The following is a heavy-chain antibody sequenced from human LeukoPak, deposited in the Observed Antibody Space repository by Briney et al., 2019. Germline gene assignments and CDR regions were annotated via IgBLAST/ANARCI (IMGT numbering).Heavy chain of an antibody. J-gene: IGHJ4*02. CDR3: TTGGYDYFDY. D-gene: IGHD5-12*01. V-gene: IGHV3-15*01. CDR1: GFTFSNAW. Sequence: PGGSLRLSCAASGFTFSNAWMSWVRHAPGEGLEWGGRIKSKTDGGTTDYAAPVKGRFTISRDDSKNTLYLQMNSLKTEDTAVYYCTTGGYDYFDYWGQGTLVTVSS. CDR2: IKSKTDGGTT.